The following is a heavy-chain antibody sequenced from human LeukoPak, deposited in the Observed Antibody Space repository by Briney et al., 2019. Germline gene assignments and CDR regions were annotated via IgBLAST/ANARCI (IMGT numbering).Heavy chain of an antibody. V-gene: IGHV5-51*01. CDR2: IYPGDSDT. CDR3: ARRFSGSYDGLDY. D-gene: IGHD1-26*01. J-gene: IGHJ4*02. Sequence: TGESLKISCKGSGYSFTSYWIGWVRQLPGKGLEWMGIIYPGDSDTRYSPSFQGQVTISADKSISTAYLQWSSLKASDTAMYYCARRFSGSYDGLDYWGQGTLVTVSS. CDR1: GYSFTSYW.